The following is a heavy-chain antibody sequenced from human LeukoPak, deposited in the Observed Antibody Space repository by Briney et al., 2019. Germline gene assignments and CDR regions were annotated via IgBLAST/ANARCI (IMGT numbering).Heavy chain of an antibody. Sequence: SSETLSLTCTVSGDSVSSGSYYWSWIRQPPGKGLELIGYIYYSGSTKYNPSLQSRVTISLDTSKNQFSLRLSSVTAADTAVYYCARDGPYDSSGYFDFWGQGTLVTVSS. J-gene: IGHJ4*02. CDR1: GDSVSSGSYY. CDR2: IYYSGST. CDR3: ARDGPYDSSGYFDF. V-gene: IGHV4-61*01. D-gene: IGHD3-22*01.